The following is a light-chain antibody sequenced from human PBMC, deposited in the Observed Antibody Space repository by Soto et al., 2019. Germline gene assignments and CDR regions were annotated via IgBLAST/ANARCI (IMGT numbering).Light chain of an antibody. CDR1: QSINRW. J-gene: IGKJ1*01. V-gene: IGKV1-5*01. CDR2: DAS. CDR3: QQYSSYWT. Sequence: DIQMTQSPSSLSASIGDRVTITCRASQSINRWLAWYQEKPGKAPKVLIYDASNLEAGVPSRFSGSGSGTEFTLTISSLQPDDFATYYCQQYSSYWTFGQGTKVDIK.